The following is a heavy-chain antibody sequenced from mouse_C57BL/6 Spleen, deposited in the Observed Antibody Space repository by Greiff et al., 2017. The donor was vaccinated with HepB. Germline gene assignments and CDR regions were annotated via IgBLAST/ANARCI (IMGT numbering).Heavy chain of an antibody. J-gene: IGHJ3*01. D-gene: IGHD2-1*01. CDR3: ARGAGNYVLLTY. CDR1: GYTFTSYW. CDR2: INPSNGGT. Sequence: QVQLQQSGTELVKPGASVKLSCKASGYTFTSYWMHWVKQRPGQGLEWIGNINPSNGGTNYNEKFKSKATLTVDKSSSTAYMQLSSLTSEDSAVYYCARGAGNYVLLTYWGQGTLVTVSA. V-gene: IGHV1-53*01.